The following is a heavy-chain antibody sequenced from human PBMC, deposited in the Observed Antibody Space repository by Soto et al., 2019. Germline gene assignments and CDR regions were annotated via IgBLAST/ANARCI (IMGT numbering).Heavy chain of an antibody. Sequence: SVKVSCKASGGTFSSYAISWVRQAAAQGLEWMGGIIPIFGTGNYAQTFQGRVTITADKSTSTAYMELSSLRPEDTAVYYCAGAPGAYCGGDCYSSAFDIWGQGTMVTVSS. J-gene: IGHJ3*02. V-gene: IGHV1-69*06. CDR3: AGAPGAYCGGDCYSSAFDI. CDR1: GGTFSSYA. CDR2: IIPIFGTG. D-gene: IGHD2-21*02.